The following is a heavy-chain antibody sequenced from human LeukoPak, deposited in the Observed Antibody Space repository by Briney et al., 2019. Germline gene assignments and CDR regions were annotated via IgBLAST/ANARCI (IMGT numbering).Heavy chain of an antibody. CDR2: IKPDGSET. J-gene: IGHJ4*02. Sequence: GGSLRLSCAASGFRFSWYWMSWVRQAPGKGLEWVANIKPDGSETHYVESVKGRFTISRDNAKNSLFIQMNSLRVEDTAVYYCARSQSGSYSDYWGQGTLVTVSS. V-gene: IGHV3-7*02. CDR1: GFRFSWYW. CDR3: ARSQSGSYSDY. D-gene: IGHD1-26*01.